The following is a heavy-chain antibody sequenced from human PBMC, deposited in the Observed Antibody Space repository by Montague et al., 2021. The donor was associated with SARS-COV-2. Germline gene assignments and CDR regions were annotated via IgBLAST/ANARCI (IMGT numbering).Heavy chain of an antibody. J-gene: IGHJ4*02. D-gene: IGHD3-3*01. Sequence: SETLSLTCTISGGSMRRYYWTWIRPLPGKELEWIGSIYDSGGARYNPSLKSRVSISVDASKNQFSLRVTSVTAADTAVYFCARRGTGNYEILDYWGQGILVTVAS. CDR3: ARRGTGNYEILDY. CDR2: IYDSGGA. CDR1: GGSMRRYY. V-gene: IGHV4-59*01.